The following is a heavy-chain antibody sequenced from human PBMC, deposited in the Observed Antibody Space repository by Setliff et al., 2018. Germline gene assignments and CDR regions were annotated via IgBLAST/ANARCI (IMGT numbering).Heavy chain of an antibody. J-gene: IGHJ2*01. Sequence: SETLSLTCAVYEGSFSDYWWSWIRQLPGKGLEWIAEIHHSGSTNFHPSLKSRVAISVDPSKNQFYLNLRSVTAADTAVYFCARGTKTMVINYWYFDVWGRGTPVTVSS. CDR3: ARGTKTMVINYWYFDV. V-gene: IGHV4-34*01. D-gene: IGHD4-17*01. CDR2: IHHSGST. CDR1: EGSFSDYW.